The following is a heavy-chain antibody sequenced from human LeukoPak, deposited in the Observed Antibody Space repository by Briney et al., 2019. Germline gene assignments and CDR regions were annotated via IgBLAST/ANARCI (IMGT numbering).Heavy chain of an antibody. V-gene: IGHV3-11*01. D-gene: IGHD6-6*01. Sequence: GGSLRLSCAASGFTFSDYYMSWVRQAPGKGLEWVSYISSSGSTIYYADSVKGRFTISRDNAKNSLYLQMNSLRAEDTAVYYCARPPYSSSSEGYYYYYMDVWGKGTTVTVSS. CDR3: ARPPYSSSSEGYYYYYMDV. CDR2: ISSSGSTI. J-gene: IGHJ6*03. CDR1: GFTFSDYY.